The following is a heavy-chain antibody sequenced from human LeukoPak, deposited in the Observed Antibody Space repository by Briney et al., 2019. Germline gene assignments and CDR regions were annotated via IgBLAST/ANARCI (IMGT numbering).Heavy chain of an antibody. D-gene: IGHD3-10*01. CDR1: GFTFSSYS. Sequence: GGSLRLSCAASGFTFSSYSMNWVRQAPGKGLEWVSSISSSSSYIYYADSVKGRFTISRDNAKNSLYLQMNSLRAEDTAVYYCALLGDAKDHWYFDLWGRGTLVTVSS. CDR2: ISSSSSYI. CDR3: ALLGDAKDHWYFDL. J-gene: IGHJ2*01. V-gene: IGHV3-21*01.